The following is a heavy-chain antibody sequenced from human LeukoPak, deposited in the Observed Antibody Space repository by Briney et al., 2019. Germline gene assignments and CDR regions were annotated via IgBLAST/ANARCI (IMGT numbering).Heavy chain of an antibody. Sequence: GGSLRLSCAASGFIFSDYWMSWVRQAPGKGLEWVANIKQDGSAKYYVDSVRGRFTISRDNAKNSLYLQMNSLRAEDTAVYYCARTKWELDYWGQGTLVTVSS. CDR1: GFIFSDYW. CDR3: ARTKWELDY. CDR2: IKQDGSAK. D-gene: IGHD1-26*01. V-gene: IGHV3-7*01. J-gene: IGHJ4*02.